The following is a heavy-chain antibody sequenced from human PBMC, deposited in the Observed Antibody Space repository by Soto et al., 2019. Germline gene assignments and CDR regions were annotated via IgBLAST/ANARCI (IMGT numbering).Heavy chain of an antibody. CDR3: ARGPRGYYYYYYMDV. J-gene: IGHJ6*03. V-gene: IGHV1-8*01. Sequence: GASVKVSCKASGYTFTSYDINWVRQATGQGLEWMGWMNPNSGNTGYAQKFQGRVTMTRNTSISTAYMELSSLRSEDTAVYYCARGPRGYYYYYYMDVWGKGTTVTVSS. CDR2: MNPNSGNT. D-gene: IGHD3-10*01. CDR1: GYTFTSYD.